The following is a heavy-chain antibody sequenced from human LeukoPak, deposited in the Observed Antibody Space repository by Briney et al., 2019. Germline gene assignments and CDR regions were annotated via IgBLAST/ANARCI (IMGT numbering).Heavy chain of an antibody. CDR1: GYTFTSYD. CDR2: MNPNSGNT. Sequence: ASVKVSCKASGYTFTSYDINWVRQATGQGLEWMGWMNPNSGNTGYAQKFQGRVTITRNTSISTAYMELSSLRSEDTAVYYCARERYGSGTYRFDYWGQGTLVTVSS. D-gene: IGHD3-10*01. V-gene: IGHV1-8*03. CDR3: ARERYGSGTYRFDY. J-gene: IGHJ4*02.